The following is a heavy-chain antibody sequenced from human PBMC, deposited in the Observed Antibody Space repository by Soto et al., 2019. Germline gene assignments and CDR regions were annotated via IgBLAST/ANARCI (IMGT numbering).Heavy chain of an antibody. J-gene: IGHJ4*02. V-gene: IGHV1-69*13. CDR3: ARSDYDILTQGYDY. D-gene: IGHD3-9*01. Sequence: SVKVSCKASGGTFSSYAISWVRQAPGQGLEWMGGIIPIFGTANYAQKFQGRVTITADESTSTAYMELSSLRSEDTAVYYCARSDYDILTQGYDYWGQGTLVTVSS. CDR2: IIPIFGTA. CDR1: GGTFSSYA.